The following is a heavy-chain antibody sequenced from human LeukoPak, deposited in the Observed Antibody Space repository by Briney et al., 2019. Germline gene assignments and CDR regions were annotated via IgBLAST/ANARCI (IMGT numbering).Heavy chain of an antibody. CDR2: IKSNPDGGTT. J-gene: IGHJ4*02. CDR3: TTDGFGN. V-gene: IGHV3-15*01. CDR1: GFTFSYAW. D-gene: IGHD3-16*01. Sequence: PGGSLRLSCAASGFTFSYAWMSWVRQAPGKGLEWVGRIKSNPDGGTTEYAAPVKGRFTISRGDSKNTLYLQMNSLKTEDTALYYCTTDGFGNWGQGTLVTVSS.